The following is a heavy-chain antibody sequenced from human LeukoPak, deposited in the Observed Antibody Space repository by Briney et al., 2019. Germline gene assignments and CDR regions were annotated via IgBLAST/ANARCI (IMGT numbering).Heavy chain of an antibody. CDR3: ARGPVPPGPDGY. V-gene: IGHV1-8*01. Sequence: ASVKVSCKASGYTFTSYDINWVRQATGQGLEWMGWMNPNSGNTGYAQKFQGRVTMTRNTSISTAYMELSSLRSEDTAVYYCARGPVPPGPDGYWGQGTLVTVSS. CDR1: GYTFTSYD. J-gene: IGHJ4*02. D-gene: IGHD1-14*01. CDR2: MNPNSGNT.